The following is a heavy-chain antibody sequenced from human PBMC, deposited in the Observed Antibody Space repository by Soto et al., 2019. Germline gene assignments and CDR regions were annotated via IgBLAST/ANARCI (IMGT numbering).Heavy chain of an antibody. CDR2: IPQDGVDG. CDR1: VFTFSMYS. Sequence: GGSLRLSCEVSVFTFSMYSMSWVRQSPGKGLEWVAKIPQDGVDGHYADSVKGRFTVSSDNANNSLSLQLNSLRREDTAVYYCVRGGGDLRGTVVFDYWGEGTLVTVSS. V-gene: IGHV3-7*01. D-gene: IGHD2-15*01. CDR3: VRGGGDLRGTVVFDY. J-gene: IGHJ4*02.